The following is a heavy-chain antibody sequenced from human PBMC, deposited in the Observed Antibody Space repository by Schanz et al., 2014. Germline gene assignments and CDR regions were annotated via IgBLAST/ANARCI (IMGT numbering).Heavy chain of an antibody. CDR1: AFIFRSYS. Sequence: VQLVESGGGLVQPGGSLRLSCAASAFIFRSYSMNWVRQAPGKGLEWVANIGYDGSEKYYVDSVRGRFTISRDNSKNTLYLQMNNLRAEDTAVYYCARDRVGASSYFDYWGQGTLVTVSS. D-gene: IGHD1-26*01. CDR3: ARDRVGASSYFDY. V-gene: IGHV3-33*08. J-gene: IGHJ4*02. CDR2: IGYDGSEK.